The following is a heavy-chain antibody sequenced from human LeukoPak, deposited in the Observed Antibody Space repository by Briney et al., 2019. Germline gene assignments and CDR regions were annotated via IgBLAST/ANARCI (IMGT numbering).Heavy chain of an antibody. J-gene: IGHJ5*02. D-gene: IGHD6-6*01. CDR2: IYHSGTT. CDR3: ARDGDSSSSLGWFDP. V-gene: IGHV4-38-2*02. CDR1: GYSITSGYY. Sequence: SETLSLTCTVSGYSITSGYYWGWIRQPPGKGLEWIGSIYHSGTTHYNPSLKSRVTISVDTSKNQFSLKLSSVTAADTAVYYCARDGDSSSSLGWFDPWGQGTLVTVSS.